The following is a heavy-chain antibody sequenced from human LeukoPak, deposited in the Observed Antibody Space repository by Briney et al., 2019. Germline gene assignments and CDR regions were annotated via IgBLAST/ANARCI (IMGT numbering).Heavy chain of an antibody. D-gene: IGHD3-22*01. CDR2: ISGSGGNI. CDR3: ARDRDDSSGYQNWFDP. J-gene: IGHJ5*02. CDR1: GFTFSSYE. Sequence: GGSLRLSCAASGFTFSSYEMNWVRQAPGKGLEWVSYISGSGGNIYYADSLKGRFTISRDNAKNSLYLQMNILRAEDTAVYYCARDRDDSSGYQNWFDPWGQGTLVSVSS. V-gene: IGHV3-48*03.